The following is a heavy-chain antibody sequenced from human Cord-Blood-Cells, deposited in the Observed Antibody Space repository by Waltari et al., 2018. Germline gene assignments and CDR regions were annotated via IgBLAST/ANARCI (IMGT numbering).Heavy chain of an antibody. CDR1: GGSISSSSYY. CDR3: ARRSSWYNWFDP. V-gene: IGHV4-39*07. J-gene: IGHJ5*02. D-gene: IGHD6-13*01. CDR2: IYYSGST. Sequence: QLQLQESGPGLVKPSETLSLPCTVSGGSISSSSYYRGWIRQPPGKGLEWIGSIYYSGSTYYNPSLKSRVTISVDTSKNQFSLKLSSVTAADTAVYYCARRSSWYNWFDPWGQGTLVTVSS.